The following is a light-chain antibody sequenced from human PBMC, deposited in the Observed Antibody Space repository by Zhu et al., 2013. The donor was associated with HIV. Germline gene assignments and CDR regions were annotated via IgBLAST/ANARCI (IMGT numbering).Light chain of an antibody. CDR2: AAS. J-gene: IGKJ1*01. V-gene: IGKV1-39*01. Sequence: DIQMTQSPSSLSASVGDRVTITCRASQTIDNYLNWYHQKPGKAPRLLIYAASTLQSGVPSRFSGRGSGTEFTLTISSLQPEDFATYYCQQTYHSVGTFGQGTKVEIK. CDR3: QQTYHSVGT. CDR1: QTIDNY.